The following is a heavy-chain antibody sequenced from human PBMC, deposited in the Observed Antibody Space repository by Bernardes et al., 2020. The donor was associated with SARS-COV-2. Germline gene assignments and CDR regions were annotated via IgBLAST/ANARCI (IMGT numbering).Heavy chain of an antibody. CDR2: ISAYNGNT. D-gene: IGHD3-10*01. J-gene: IGHJ5*02. V-gene: IGHV1-18*04. CDR3: ARVMGLGFVVHTNWFDP. CDR1: GYRFTSYG. Sequence: ASMKVSCKASGYRFTSYGISWVRQAPGQGLEWMGWISAYNGNTNYAQKLQGRVTMTTDTSTSTAYMELRSLRSDDTAVYYCARVMGLGFVVHTNWFDPWGQGTLVTVSS.